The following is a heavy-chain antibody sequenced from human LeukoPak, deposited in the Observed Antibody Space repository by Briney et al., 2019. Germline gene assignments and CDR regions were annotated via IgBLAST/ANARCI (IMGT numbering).Heavy chain of an antibody. J-gene: IGHJ4*02. CDR1: GYTFTGYY. V-gene: IGHV1-69*05. CDR2: IIPIFGTA. D-gene: IGHD4-17*01. CDR3: ARNTVTNNFDY. Sequence: PGASVKVSCKASGYTFTGYYMHWARQAPGQGLEWMGGIIPIFGTANYAQKFQGRVTITTDESTSTAYMELSSLRSEDTAVYYCARNTVTNNFDYWGQGTLVTVSS.